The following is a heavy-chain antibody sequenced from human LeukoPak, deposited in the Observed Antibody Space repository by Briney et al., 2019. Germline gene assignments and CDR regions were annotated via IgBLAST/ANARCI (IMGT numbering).Heavy chain of an antibody. J-gene: IGHJ4*02. CDR1: GFTFSTYA. V-gene: IGHV3-23*01. CDR2: VSGSGDST. Sequence: GGSLRLSCAASGFTFSTYATSWVRQAPGRGLEWVSTVSGSGDSTYFADSVKGRFTISRDNSKNTLFLQMNSLRAEDTAVYYWAKGGQYGSSWYLIDYWGLGTLVTVSS. D-gene: IGHD6-13*01. CDR3: AKGGQYGSSWYLIDY.